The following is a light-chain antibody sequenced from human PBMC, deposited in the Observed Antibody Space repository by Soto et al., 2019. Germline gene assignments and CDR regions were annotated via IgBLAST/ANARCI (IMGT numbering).Light chain of an antibody. Sequence: EIVMTQSPATLSVSPGERATLSCRASQSVRSNLAWYHQRPGQAPRLLIYAASARATGIPARFSGSGSGTEFTLTISGLQSEDFAVYYCQQRSNWPITFGQGTRLEIK. CDR1: QSVRSN. CDR2: AAS. J-gene: IGKJ5*01. V-gene: IGKV3-15*01. CDR3: QQRSNWPIT.